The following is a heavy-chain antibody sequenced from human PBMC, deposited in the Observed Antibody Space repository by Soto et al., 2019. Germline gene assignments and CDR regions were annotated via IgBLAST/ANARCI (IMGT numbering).Heavy chain of an antibody. CDR1: GYTFSDYN. CDR2: INPKNGVT. CDR3: VFLFYYEGSGPSSFDH. D-gene: IGHD3-16*01. Sequence: QVQLVQSGAEVKKPGASVNVSCKASGYTFSDYNIHWVRQAPGRGLEWMGWINPKNGVTNYAQKFQDWVTMTRDTAITAAHLGRSWLRYGHTDVYYCVFLFYYEGSGPSSFDHWGQGTLVSVSS. V-gene: IGHV1-2*04. J-gene: IGHJ4*02.